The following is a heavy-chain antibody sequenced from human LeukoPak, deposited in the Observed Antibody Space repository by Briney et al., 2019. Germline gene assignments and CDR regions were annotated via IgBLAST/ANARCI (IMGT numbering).Heavy chain of an antibody. V-gene: IGHV4-59*06. CDR3: ARAVKRDGYDASYNFDY. CDR2: IHYSGTT. CDR1: GGSINSHY. Sequence: SETLSLTCTVSGGSINSHYWSWIRQPPGKGLEWIGYIHYSGTTYYKPSLKSRVIISVDTSKNQFSLELSSVTAGDTAVYFCARAVKRDGYDASYNFDYWGQGTLVTVSS. J-gene: IGHJ4*02. D-gene: IGHD5-24*01.